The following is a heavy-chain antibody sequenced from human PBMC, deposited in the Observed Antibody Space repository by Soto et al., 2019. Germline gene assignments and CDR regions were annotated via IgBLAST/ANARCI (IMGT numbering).Heavy chain of an antibody. J-gene: IGHJ4*02. CDR3: ARGSSRTFDY. CDR1: GFTFSDFT. V-gene: IGHV3-21*01. CDR2: ISSGGSFI. Sequence: EVQLVESGGGLVKPGGSLRLSWAASGFTFSDFTMNWVRQAPGKGLQWVSSISSGGSFISYADSVRGRFTISRDNAKNSLYLQVDSLRAEDTAVFFCARGSSRTFDYWGQGTLVTVSS. D-gene: IGHD6-13*01.